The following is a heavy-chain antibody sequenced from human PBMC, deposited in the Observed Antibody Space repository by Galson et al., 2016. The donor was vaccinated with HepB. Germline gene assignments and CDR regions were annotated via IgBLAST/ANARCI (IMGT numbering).Heavy chain of an antibody. CDR1: GFSLSTSGVG. V-gene: IGHV2-5*02. CDR3: AHTPYGDFLDY. D-gene: IGHD4-17*01. CDR2: IYWDDDK. J-gene: IGHJ4*02. Sequence: PALVKPTQTLTLTCTFSGFSLSTSGVGVGWIRQPPGKALEWLAPIYWDDDKRFSPSLKTRLTITKDTPKNQVVLTVPNMAPLDPATYYCAHTPYGDFLDYWGQGTLVTVSS.